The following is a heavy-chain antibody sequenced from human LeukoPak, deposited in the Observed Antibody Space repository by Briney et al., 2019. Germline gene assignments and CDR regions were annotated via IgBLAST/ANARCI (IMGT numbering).Heavy chain of an antibody. CDR3: ASDAFYDSGGYYYY. CDR2: ISTSGNT. J-gene: IGHJ4*02. Sequence: PSETLSLTCTVSGGSISNFYWSWIRQPAGKGLEWIGRISTSGNTDYNPYLKSRVTMSEDTSKKQFSLKLSSVTAADTAVYYCASDAFYDSGGYYYYWGQGALVTVSS. V-gene: IGHV4-4*07. D-gene: IGHD3-22*01. CDR1: GGSISNFY.